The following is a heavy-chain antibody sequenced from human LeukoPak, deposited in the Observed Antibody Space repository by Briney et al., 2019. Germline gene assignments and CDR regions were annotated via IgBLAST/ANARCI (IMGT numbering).Heavy chain of an antibody. D-gene: IGHD2-21*02. J-gene: IGHJ4*02. CDR2: ISSNGGST. Sequence: GGSLRLSCAASGFTFSSYAMSWVRQAPGKGLEYVSAISSNGGSTYYANSVKGRFTISRDNSKNTLYLQMGSLRAEDMAVYYCARDTYCGGDCFNNPDYWGQGTLVTVSS. CDR3: ARDTYCGGDCFNNPDY. V-gene: IGHV3-64*01. CDR1: GFTFSSYA.